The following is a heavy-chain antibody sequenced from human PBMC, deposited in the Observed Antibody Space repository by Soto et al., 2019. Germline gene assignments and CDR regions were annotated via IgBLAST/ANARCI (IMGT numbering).Heavy chain of an antibody. J-gene: IGHJ5*02. CDR1: GFTFTSSA. V-gene: IGHV1-58*02. D-gene: IGHD1-1*01. Sequence: SVKVSCKASGFTFTSSAMQWVRQARGQRLEWIGWIVVGSGNTNYAQKFQERVTITRDMSTSTAYMELSSLRSEDTAVYYCAAWNWNDGRLDPWGQGTLVTVSS. CDR3: AAWNWNDGRLDP. CDR2: IVVGSGNT.